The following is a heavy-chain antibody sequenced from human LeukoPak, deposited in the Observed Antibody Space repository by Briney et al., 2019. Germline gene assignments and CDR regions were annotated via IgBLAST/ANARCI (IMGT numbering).Heavy chain of an antibody. CDR1: GFTFSSYA. Sequence: PGGSLRLSCAASGFTFSSYAMSWVRQPPGKGLEWIGEINHSGSTNYNPSLKSRVTISVDTSKNQFSLKLSSVTAADTAVYYCARRGTKGRYSYEKRDYYYYYYMDVWGKGTTVTISS. J-gene: IGHJ6*03. V-gene: IGHV4-34*01. CDR2: INHSGST. D-gene: IGHD5-18*01. CDR3: ARRGTKGRYSYEKRDYYYYYYMDV.